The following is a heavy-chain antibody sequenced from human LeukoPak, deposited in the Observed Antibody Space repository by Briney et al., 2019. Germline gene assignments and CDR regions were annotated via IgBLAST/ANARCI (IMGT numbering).Heavy chain of an antibody. Sequence: GGSLRLSCAASGFTFSSYSMSWVRQAPGKGLEWVGRIKSKTDGGTTDYAAPVKGRFTISRDDSKNTLCLQMNSLKTEDTAVYYCTSNIQLWLYEAFDIWGQGTMVTVSS. CDR2: IKSKTDGGTT. V-gene: IGHV3-15*01. CDR3: TSNIQLWLYEAFDI. D-gene: IGHD5-18*01. J-gene: IGHJ3*02. CDR1: GFTFSSYS.